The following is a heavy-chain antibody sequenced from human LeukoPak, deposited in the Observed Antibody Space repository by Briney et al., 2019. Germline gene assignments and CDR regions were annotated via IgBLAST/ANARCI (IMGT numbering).Heavy chain of an antibody. J-gene: IGHJ6*04. CDR1: GFTFSRYW. Sequence: GGSLRLSCAASGFTFSRYWMSWVRQAPGKGLEWVANIKQAGSEKNYVDSVKGLFTISRDNAKNSLYLQMSSLRAEDTAVYYCAELGITMIGGVWGKGTTVTISS. CDR3: AELGITMIGGV. CDR2: IKQAGSEK. V-gene: IGHV3-7*01. D-gene: IGHD3-10*02.